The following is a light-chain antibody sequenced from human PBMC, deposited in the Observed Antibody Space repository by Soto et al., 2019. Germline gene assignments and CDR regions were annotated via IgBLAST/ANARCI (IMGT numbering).Light chain of an antibody. CDR1: QTVVGF. CDR2: DAS. J-gene: IGKJ2*01. Sequence: DIVLTQSPATLSLSPGERATLSCRASQTVVGFLAWYQQKPGQAPRLLIYDASNRAAAIPARFSGSGSGTDYTLTISSLEPEDFALFYCQQYGTFPFSFGQGTKLEIK. CDR3: QQYGTFPFS. V-gene: IGKV3-11*01.